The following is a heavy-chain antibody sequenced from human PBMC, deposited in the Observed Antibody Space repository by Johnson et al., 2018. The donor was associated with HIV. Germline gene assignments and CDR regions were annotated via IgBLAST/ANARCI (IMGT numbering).Heavy chain of an antibody. CDR1: GFTFSTYG. CDR2: IWYDGSNK. D-gene: IGHD1-26*01. J-gene: IGHJ3*02. CDR3: ATLSGSYYAFDI. V-gene: IGHV3-33*08. Sequence: QVQLVQSGGGLVRPGGSLRLSCAASGFTFSTYGMHWVRQAPGKGLEWLAVIWYDGSNKYYADSVKGRFTISRDNSKFTLYLQMNSLGAEDTAVYYCATLSGSYYAFDIWGQGTMVTVSS.